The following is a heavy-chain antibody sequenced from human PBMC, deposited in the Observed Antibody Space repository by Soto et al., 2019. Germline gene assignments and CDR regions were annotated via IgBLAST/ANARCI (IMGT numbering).Heavy chain of an antibody. CDR2: IWYDGSNK. V-gene: IGHV3-33*01. Sequence: GGSLRLSCAASGFTFSSYGMHWVRQAPGKGLEWVAVIWYDGSNKYYADSVKGRFTISRDNSKNTLYLQMNSLRAEDTAVYYCARDYYDSSSHVIDYWGQGTLVTVSS. J-gene: IGHJ4*02. CDR3: ARDYYDSSSHVIDY. CDR1: GFTFSSYG. D-gene: IGHD3-22*01.